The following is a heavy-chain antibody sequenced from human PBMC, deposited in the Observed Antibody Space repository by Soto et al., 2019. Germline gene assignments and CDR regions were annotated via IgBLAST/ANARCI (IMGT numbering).Heavy chain of an antibody. CDR3: ARDGRGFEY. V-gene: IGHV1-18*01. CDR2: ISAYNGNT. J-gene: IGHJ4*02. Sequence: ASVKVSCKASGYTFTSYGISWVRQAPGQGLEWMGWISAYNGNTNYAQKLQGRVTITRDTSASTAYMEVSSLRSEDTAVYYCARDGRGFEYWGQGTLVTVSS. D-gene: IGHD3-10*01. CDR1: GYTFTSYG.